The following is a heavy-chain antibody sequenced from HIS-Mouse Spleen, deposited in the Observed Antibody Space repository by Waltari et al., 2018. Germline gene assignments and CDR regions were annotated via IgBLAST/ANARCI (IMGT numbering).Heavy chain of an antibody. V-gene: IGHV4-34*01. CDR3: ARGRLRPSDWYFDL. D-gene: IGHD6-6*01. J-gene: IGHJ2*01. CDR1: GGSFSGYY. CDR2: INHSGST. Sequence: QVQLQQWGAGLLKPSETLSLTCAVYGGSFSGYYWSWIRQPPGKGREWIGEINHSGSTNYNPSLKSRVNISVDTSKNQFSLKLSSVTAADTAVYYCARGRLRPSDWYFDLWGRGTLVTVSS.